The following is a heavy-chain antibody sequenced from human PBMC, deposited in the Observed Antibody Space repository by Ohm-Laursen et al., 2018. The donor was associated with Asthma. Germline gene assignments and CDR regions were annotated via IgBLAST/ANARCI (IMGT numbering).Heavy chain of an antibody. D-gene: IGHD5-24*01. CDR3: AKDSGWLQIEDFDY. J-gene: IGHJ4*02. CDR1: GFTFSSYA. CDR2: ISGSGGST. Sequence: GSLRLSCSASGFTFSSYAMSWVRQAPGKGLEWVSAISGSGGSTYYADSVKGRFTISRDNSKNTLYLQMNSLRAEDTAVYYCAKDSGWLQIEDFDYWGQGTLVTVSS. V-gene: IGHV3-23*01.